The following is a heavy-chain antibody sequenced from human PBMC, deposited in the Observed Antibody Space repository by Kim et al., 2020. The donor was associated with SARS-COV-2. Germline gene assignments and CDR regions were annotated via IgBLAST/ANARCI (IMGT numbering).Heavy chain of an antibody. V-gene: IGHV3-7*03. J-gene: IGHJ4*02. Sequence: GGSLRLSCVASGFNFNNYWMSWVRQAPGKGLEWLANIKGDGSQKYFADSVKGRFTISRDNAKNSLYLQMNSLRVEDTAVYYCATSRDAPANDWGQGTLVTVSS. D-gene: IGHD1-1*01. CDR1: GFNFNNYW. CDR3: ATSRDAPAND. CDR2: IKGDGSQK.